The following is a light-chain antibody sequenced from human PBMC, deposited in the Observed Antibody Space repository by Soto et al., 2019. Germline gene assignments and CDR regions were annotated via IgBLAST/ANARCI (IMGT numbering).Light chain of an antibody. J-gene: IGKJ1*01. CDR2: AAS. CDR1: QGISSW. CDR3: QQGNSFPWT. V-gene: IGKV1-12*01. Sequence: DIQMTQSPSSVSASVGDRVTITCRASQGISSWLAWYQHKPGKAPKLLIYAASSLQSGVPSRFSGRGSGTDFTLTISCLQPEDFATYYCQQGNSFPWTFGQGTKVEI.